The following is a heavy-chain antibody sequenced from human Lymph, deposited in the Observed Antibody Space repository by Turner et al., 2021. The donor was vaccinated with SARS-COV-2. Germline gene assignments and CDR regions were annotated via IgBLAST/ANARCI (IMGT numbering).Heavy chain of an antibody. Sequence: QVQLVESGGGVVQPGRSLRLSCAASGFTFSTYAIYWVRQAPGKGLEWVAVISYDGSNKYYADSVKGRFTISRDNSKNTLYLQMNSLRAEDTAVYYCVRYASGGYFYYGMDVWGQGTTVTVSS. CDR1: GFTFSTYA. V-gene: IGHV3-30*04. CDR2: ISYDGSNK. J-gene: IGHJ6*02. D-gene: IGHD3-10*01. CDR3: VRYASGGYFYYGMDV.